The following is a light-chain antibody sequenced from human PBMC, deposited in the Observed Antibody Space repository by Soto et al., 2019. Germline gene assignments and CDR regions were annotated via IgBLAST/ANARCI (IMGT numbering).Light chain of an antibody. CDR2: DAS. V-gene: IGKV3-11*01. CDR3: QKRSNWPLT. J-gene: IGKJ4*01. Sequence: EIVLTQSPATLSLSPGERAALSCRASQSVNNYLAWYQQKPGQAPRLLIYDASNRATGIPARFGGSGSGTDFTLTISSLEPEDFAVYYCQKRSNWPLTFGGGTKVDIK. CDR1: QSVNNY.